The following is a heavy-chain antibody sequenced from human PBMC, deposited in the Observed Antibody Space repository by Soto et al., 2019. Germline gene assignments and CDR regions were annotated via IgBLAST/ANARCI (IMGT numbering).Heavy chain of an antibody. CDR1: GFTFSSYT. Sequence: GGSLRLSCAASGFTFSSYTMNWVRQAPGKGLECISYISSTSSTIYDADSVKGRFTISRDNAKNSLYLQMNSLRDEDTGVYYCVAINENYFDNGGYYASSFDYWGQGTLVTVSS. CDR2: ISSTSSTI. D-gene: IGHD3-22*01. J-gene: IGHJ4*02. V-gene: IGHV3-48*02. CDR3: VAINENYFDNGGYYASSFDY.